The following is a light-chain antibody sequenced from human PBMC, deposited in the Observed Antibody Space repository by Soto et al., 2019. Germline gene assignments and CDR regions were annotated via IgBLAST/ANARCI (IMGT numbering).Light chain of an antibody. CDR3: QQHKSYPLT. CDR2: AAS. Sequence: DIQMTQSPSTLSASVGDRVTITCRASQSISSWLAWYQQKPGKAPKLLIYAASSLESGVPSRFSGSASGTEFTLTISSLQPDDFATYYCQQHKSYPLTFGGGTKVDIK. CDR1: QSISSW. J-gene: IGKJ4*01. V-gene: IGKV1-5*01.